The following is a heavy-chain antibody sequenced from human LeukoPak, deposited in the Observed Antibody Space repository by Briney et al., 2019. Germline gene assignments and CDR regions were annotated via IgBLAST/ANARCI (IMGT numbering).Heavy chain of an antibody. Sequence: GGSLRLSCAASGFTVSINYVSWVRQAPGKGLEWVSVIYSGGSTYYADSVKGRFTISRDNSKNTLYLQMNSLRAEDTAVYYCARLYSQTEAFDIWGQGTMVTVSS. CDR2: IYSGGST. V-gene: IGHV3-66*01. J-gene: IGHJ3*02. CDR3: ARLYSQTEAFDI. D-gene: IGHD1-26*01. CDR1: GFTVSINY.